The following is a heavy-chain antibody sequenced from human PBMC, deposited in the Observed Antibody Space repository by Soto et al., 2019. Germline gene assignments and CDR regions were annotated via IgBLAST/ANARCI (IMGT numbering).Heavy chain of an antibody. D-gene: IGHD2-2*01. CDR3: ANAAGYAAKKYYFDY. CDR2: ISGSGGST. Sequence: GVSLRLSCAASGFTFSSYAMSWVRQAPGKGLEWVSAISGSGGSTYYADSVKGRFTISRDNSKNTLYLQMNSLRAEDTAVYYCANAAGYAAKKYYFDYWGQGTLVTVSS. V-gene: IGHV3-23*01. CDR1: GFTFSSYA. J-gene: IGHJ4*02.